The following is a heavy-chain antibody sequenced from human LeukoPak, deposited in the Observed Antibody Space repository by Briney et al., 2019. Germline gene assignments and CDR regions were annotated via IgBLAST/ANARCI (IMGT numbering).Heavy chain of an antibody. CDR1: GFIFSSYE. CDR3: ARGDSAAGRDTDTDY. CDR2: ISSSGSTK. V-gene: IGHV3-48*03. J-gene: IGHJ4*02. D-gene: IGHD6-13*01. Sequence: GGSLRLSCEASGFIFSSYEMNWVRQAPGKGLEWVSYISSSGSTKYYADSVKGRFTISRDNSKNTLYLQMNSLRAEDTAVYYCARGDSAAGRDTDTDYWGQGTLVTVSS.